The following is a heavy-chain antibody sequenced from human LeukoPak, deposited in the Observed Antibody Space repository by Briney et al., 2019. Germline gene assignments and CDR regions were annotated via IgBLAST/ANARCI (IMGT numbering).Heavy chain of an antibody. CDR1: GFTFSSYS. CDR2: ISSSSSTI. CDR3: ARDSIAAII. V-gene: IGHV3-48*01. D-gene: IGHD6-13*01. J-gene: IGHJ4*02. Sequence: GGSLRLSCAASGFTFSSYSMNWVRQAPGKGLEWVSYISSSSSTIYYADSVKGRFTISRDNAKNSLYLQMNSLRAEDTAVYYCARDSIAAIIWGQGTLLTVSS.